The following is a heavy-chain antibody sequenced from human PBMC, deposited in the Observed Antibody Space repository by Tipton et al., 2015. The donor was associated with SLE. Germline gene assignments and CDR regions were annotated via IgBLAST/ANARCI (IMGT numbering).Heavy chain of an antibody. CDR1: GGSIRSNY. J-gene: IGHJ6*02. D-gene: IGHD2-15*01. Sequence: TLSLTCTVSGGSIRSNYWIWIRQPPGKGLEWIGYIYSSGSTNYDPSLKSRVTISVDPAKNDLSLKLTSVTAADTAVYYCARGKLTWRGAIIGVDVWGQGTTVTVSS. CDR2: IYSSGST. V-gene: IGHV4-4*09. CDR3: ARGKLTWRGAIIGVDV.